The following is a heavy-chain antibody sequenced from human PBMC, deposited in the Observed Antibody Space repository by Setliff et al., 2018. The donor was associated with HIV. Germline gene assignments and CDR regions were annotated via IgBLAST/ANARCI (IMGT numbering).Heavy chain of an antibody. CDR2: TYYKSKWYN. CDR1: GDSVSSNSAA. J-gene: IGHJ6*03. CDR3: ASGAVAATGHYYYYYMDL. D-gene: IGHD6-19*01. Sequence: SQTLSLTCVISGDSVSSNSAAWNWIRQSPSRGLEWLGRTYYKSKWYNDYAVSVKSRITINPDTSKNQFSLQLSSVTPEDTAVYYYASGAVAATGHYYYYYMDLWGGGTTVTVSS. V-gene: IGHV6-1*01.